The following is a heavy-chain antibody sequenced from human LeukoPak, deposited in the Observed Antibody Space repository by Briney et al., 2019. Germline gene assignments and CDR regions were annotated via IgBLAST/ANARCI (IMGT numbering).Heavy chain of an antibody. V-gene: IGHV4-34*01. CDR3: ARRYYYNLGSFPFDF. Sequence: SETLSLTCAVSGGPFSGYFWSWIRQSSGKGLEWVGEINNSGTTNYNPSLNSRVTISEDTSKNQFYLNLSSVTAADTAVYYCARRYYYNLGSFPFDFWGQGTLVTVSS. CDR2: INNSGTT. J-gene: IGHJ4*02. CDR1: GGPFSGYF. D-gene: IGHD3-10*01.